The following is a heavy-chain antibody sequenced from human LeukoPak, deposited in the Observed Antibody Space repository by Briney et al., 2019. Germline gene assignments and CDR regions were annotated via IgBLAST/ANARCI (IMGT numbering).Heavy chain of an antibody. CDR3: ARARLHHNYGSGTSFDY. D-gene: IGHD3-10*01. V-gene: IGHV4-59*12. CDR2: IYYSGST. Sequence: SETLSLTCTVSGGSISSYYWSWIRQPPGKGLEWIGYIYYSGSTNYNPSLKSRVTLSVDTSKNQFSLQLNSVTPEDTAVYYCARARLHHNYGSGTSFDYWGQGTLVTVSS. CDR1: GGSISSYY. J-gene: IGHJ4*02.